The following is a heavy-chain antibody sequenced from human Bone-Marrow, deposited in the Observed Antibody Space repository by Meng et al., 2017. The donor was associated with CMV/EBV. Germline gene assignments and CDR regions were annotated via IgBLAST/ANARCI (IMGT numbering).Heavy chain of an antibody. Sequence: LSLTCAASGFTFSSYGMHWVRQAPGKGLEWVAFIRYDGSNKYYADSVKGRFTISRDNSKNTLYLQMNSLRAEDTAVYYCAKVRPRSSPDCSSTSCYTPYYYYGMDVWGQETTVTVSS. CDR3: AKVRPRSSPDCSSTSCYTPYYYYGMDV. D-gene: IGHD2-2*02. CDR1: GFTFSSYG. V-gene: IGHV3-30*02. CDR2: IRYDGSNK. J-gene: IGHJ6*02.